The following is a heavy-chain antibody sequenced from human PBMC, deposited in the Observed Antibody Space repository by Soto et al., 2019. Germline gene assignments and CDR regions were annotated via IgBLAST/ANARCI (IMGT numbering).Heavy chain of an antibody. Sequence: QVQLVESGGGVVQPGRSLRLSCAASGFTFSSYGMHWVRQAPGKGLEWVAVISYDGSNKYYVDSVKGRFTISRDNSKNTLYLQMNSLRAEDTAVYYCAKVNSIAARYYYGMDVWGQGTTVTVSS. CDR3: AKVNSIAARYYYGMDV. J-gene: IGHJ6*02. V-gene: IGHV3-30*18. D-gene: IGHD6-6*01. CDR2: ISYDGSNK. CDR1: GFTFSSYG.